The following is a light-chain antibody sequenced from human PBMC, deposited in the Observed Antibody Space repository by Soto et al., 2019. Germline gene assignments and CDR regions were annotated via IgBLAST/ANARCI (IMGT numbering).Light chain of an antibody. J-gene: IGKJ1*01. V-gene: IGKV3D-15*03. CDR1: QYINTR. CDR3: HQRQSWPRT. CDR2: QTS. Sequence: EIVMPQSPATMSVSPGESSTLSRRASQYINTRLAWYQHRPGQAPRLLIYQTSIRAAGIPARFSASGSGTDFTLTISDVQPEDFALYYCHQRQSWPRTFGQGNKVDIK.